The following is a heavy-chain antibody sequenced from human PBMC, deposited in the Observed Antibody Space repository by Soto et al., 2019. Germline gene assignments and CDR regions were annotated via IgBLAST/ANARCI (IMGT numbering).Heavy chain of an antibody. J-gene: IGHJ5*02. CDR1: GFTFSSYG. D-gene: IGHD6-19*01. CDR2: ISYDGSNK. V-gene: IGHV3-30*18. CDR3: AKDRYSSGWSWFDP. Sequence: GGSLRLSCAASGFTFSSYGMHWVRQAPGKGLEWVAVISYDGSNKYYADSVKGRFTISRDNSKNTLYLQMNSLRAEDTAVYYCAKDRYSSGWSWFDPWGQGTLVTVSS.